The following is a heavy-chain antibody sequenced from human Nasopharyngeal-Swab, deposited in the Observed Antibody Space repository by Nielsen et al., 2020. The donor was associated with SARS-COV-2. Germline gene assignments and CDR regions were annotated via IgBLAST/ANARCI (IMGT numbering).Heavy chain of an antibody. J-gene: IGHJ4*02. CDR1: GYSFTSYW. CDR3: ARLPKQWLVLMGPDY. CDR2: IDPSDSYT. V-gene: IGHV5-10-1*01. Sequence: GESLKISCQGSGYSFTSYWISWVRQMPGKGLEWMGRIDPSDSYTNYSPSFQGHVTISADKSISTAYLQWSSLKASDTAMYYCARLPKQWLVLMGPDYWGQGTLVTVSS. D-gene: IGHD6-19*01.